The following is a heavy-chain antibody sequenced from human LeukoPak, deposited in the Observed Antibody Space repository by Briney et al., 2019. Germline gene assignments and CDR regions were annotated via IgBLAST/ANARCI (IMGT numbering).Heavy chain of an antibody. V-gene: IGHV3-49*04. CDR3: ARGQTVSGAKYYFDF. J-gene: IGHJ4*02. D-gene: IGHD2/OR15-2a*01. Sequence: GGSLRLSCLTSGFTVRDYGLGWVRQAPGMGLEWVSFTRSKIYGGAPEYAASVRGRFSVSRDDSESIAYLQMNNLESEDTAVYYCARGQTVSGAKYYFDFWSPGTLVAVSS. CDR1: GFTVRDYG. CDR2: TRSKIYGGAP.